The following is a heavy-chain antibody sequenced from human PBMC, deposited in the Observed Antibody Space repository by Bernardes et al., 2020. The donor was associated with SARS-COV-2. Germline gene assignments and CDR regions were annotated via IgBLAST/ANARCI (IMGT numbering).Heavy chain of an antibody. CDR1: GFLISMYS. J-gene: IGHJ4*02. CDR3: ARKSLVGAGYDDNPHFDY. V-gene: IGHV3-21*06. D-gene: IGHD1-26*01. CDR2: ICSDGAFI. Sequence: GGSLRLSCAAPGFLISMYSMNWVRQAPGKGLGWVSSICSDGAFIYYADSVRGRFTISRDNTKNSLYLQMNSLRAEDTAVYYCARKSLVGAGYDDNPHFDYWGQGTLVTVSS.